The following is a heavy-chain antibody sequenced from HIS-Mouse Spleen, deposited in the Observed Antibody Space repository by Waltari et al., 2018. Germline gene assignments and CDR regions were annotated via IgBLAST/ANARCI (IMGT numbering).Heavy chain of an antibody. J-gene: IGHJ4*02. CDR1: GFSLSTSGMC. CDR2: IDWDDDK. CDR3: ARIAEGYRSGWYAFDY. D-gene: IGHD6-19*01. Sequence: QVTLRESGPALVKPTQTLTLTCTFSGFSLSTSGMCVSWIRQPPGKALEWLARIDWDDDKYYSTSRKTRLTISKDTSKNQVVLTMTNMDPVDTATYYCARIAEGYRSGWYAFDYWGQGTLVTVSS. V-gene: IGHV2-70*15.